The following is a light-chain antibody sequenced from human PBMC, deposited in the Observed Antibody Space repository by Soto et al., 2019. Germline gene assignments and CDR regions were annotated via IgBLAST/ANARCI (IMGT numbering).Light chain of an antibody. V-gene: IGKV3-20*01. Sequence: EIVLTQSPGTLSLSPGERATLSCRASQSVSNNYLAWYQQKPGQAPRLVIYGASSRATGIPDRISASGSGTDFTLTISRLEPEDFAVYYCQQYISSPLTFGQGTKVEIQ. CDR2: GAS. J-gene: IGKJ1*01. CDR3: QQYISSPLT. CDR1: QSVSNNY.